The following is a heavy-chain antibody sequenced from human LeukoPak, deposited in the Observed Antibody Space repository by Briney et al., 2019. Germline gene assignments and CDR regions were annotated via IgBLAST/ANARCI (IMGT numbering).Heavy chain of an antibody. D-gene: IGHD3-9*01. CDR1: GYTFTGYY. CDR3: ARGRSDHYLRYFDWLLFWFDP. Sequence: GASVKVSCKASGYTFTGYYMHWVRQAPGQGLEWMGWINPNSGGTNYAQKFQGRVTMTRDTSISTAYMELSRLRSDDTAVYYCARGRSDHYLRYFDWLLFWFDPWGQGTLVTVSS. J-gene: IGHJ5*02. CDR2: INPNSGGT. V-gene: IGHV1-2*02.